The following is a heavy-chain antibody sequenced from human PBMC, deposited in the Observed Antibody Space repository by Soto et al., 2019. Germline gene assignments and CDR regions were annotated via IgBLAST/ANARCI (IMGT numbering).Heavy chain of an antibody. Sequence: GASVKVSCKASGYTFTSYGIGWVRQAPGQGLEWMGWISAYNGNTNYAQKLQGRVTMTTDTSTSTAYMELRSLRSDDTAVYYCARVPRITMVRGVIINPLHFDYWGQGTLVTVSS. CDR2: ISAYNGNT. CDR3: ARVPRITMVRGVIINPLHFDY. V-gene: IGHV1-18*04. CDR1: GYTFTSYG. J-gene: IGHJ4*02. D-gene: IGHD3-10*01.